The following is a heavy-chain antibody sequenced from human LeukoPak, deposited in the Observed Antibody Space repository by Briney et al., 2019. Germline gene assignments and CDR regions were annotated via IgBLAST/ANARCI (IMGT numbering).Heavy chain of an antibody. Sequence: AASVKVSCKASGYTFTSYDINWVRQATGQGLEWMGWMNPNSGNTGYAQKFQGRVTMTRDTSTSTVYMELSSLRSEDTAVYYCAREDGRDGSGDAFDIWGQGTMVTVSS. V-gene: IGHV1-8*01. J-gene: IGHJ3*02. CDR1: GYTFTSYD. D-gene: IGHD5-24*01. CDR3: AREDGRDGSGDAFDI. CDR2: MNPNSGNT.